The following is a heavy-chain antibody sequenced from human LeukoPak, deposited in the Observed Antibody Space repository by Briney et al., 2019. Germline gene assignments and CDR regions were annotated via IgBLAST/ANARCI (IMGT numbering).Heavy chain of an antibody. J-gene: IGHJ4*02. CDR3: ARDFPGLAVAGTKHFDY. CDR1: GGTFSSYA. CDR2: IIPIFGTA. V-gene: IGHV1-69*13. Sequence: SVKVSCKASGGTFSSYAISWVRQAPGHGLEWMGGIIPIFGTANYAQKFQGRVTITADESTSTAYMELSSLRSEDTAVYYCARDFPGLAVAGTKHFDYWGQGTLVTVSS. D-gene: IGHD6-19*01.